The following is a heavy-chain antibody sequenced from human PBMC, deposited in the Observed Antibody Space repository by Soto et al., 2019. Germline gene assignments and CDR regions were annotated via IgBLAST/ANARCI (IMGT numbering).Heavy chain of an antibody. CDR1: GFTFSSYA. CDR3: ARRGGRCSGGSCYSVNYYYGMDV. J-gene: IGHJ6*02. V-gene: IGHV3-30-3*01. D-gene: IGHD2-15*01. Sequence: GGSLRLSCAASGFTFSSYAMHWVRQAPGKGLEWVAVISYDGSNKYYADSVKGRFTISRDNSKNTLYLQMNSRRAEDTAVYYCARRGGRCSGGSCYSVNYYYGMDVWGQGTTVTVSS. CDR2: ISYDGSNK.